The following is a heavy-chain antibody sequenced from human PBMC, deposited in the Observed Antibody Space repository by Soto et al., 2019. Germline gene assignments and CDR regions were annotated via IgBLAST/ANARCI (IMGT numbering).Heavy chain of an antibody. V-gene: IGHV5-51*01. Sequence: GESLKISCKGSGYSFTSYWIGWVRQMPGKGLEWMGIIYPGDSDTRYSPSFQGQVTISADKSISTAYLQWSSLKASDTAMYYCARTSLGYCSGGSCYSADYWGQGTLVTVSS. D-gene: IGHD2-15*01. CDR1: GYSFTSYW. CDR2: IYPGDSDT. CDR3: ARTSLGYCSGGSCYSADY. J-gene: IGHJ4*02.